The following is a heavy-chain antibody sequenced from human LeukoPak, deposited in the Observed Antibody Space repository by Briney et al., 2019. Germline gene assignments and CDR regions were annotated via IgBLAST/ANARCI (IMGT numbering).Heavy chain of an antibody. CDR1: GGSISSYY. V-gene: IGHV4-4*07. J-gene: IGHJ4*02. CDR3: ARDLWVGATSFNFDY. Sequence: PSATLSLTCTVSGGSISSYYWSWIRQPAGKGLEWIGRIYTSGSTNYNPSLKSRVTMSVDTSKNQFSLKLSSVTAADTAVYYCARDLWVGATSFNFDYWGQGTLVTVSS. D-gene: IGHD1-26*01. CDR2: IYTSGST.